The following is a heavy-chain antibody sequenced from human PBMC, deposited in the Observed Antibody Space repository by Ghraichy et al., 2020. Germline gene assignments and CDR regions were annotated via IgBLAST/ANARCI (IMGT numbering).Heavy chain of an antibody. CDR2: ISPDSGGS. CDR3: AREWGDAFDV. V-gene: IGHV1-2*02. CDR1: GYTFTGYY. D-gene: IGHD1-26*01. J-gene: IGHJ3*01. Sequence: ASVKVSCKTSGYTFTGYYIHWVRQAPGQGLEWMGWISPDSGGSKCAQNFQGRLNMTRDTSITTAFMELSGLTSDDTAMYYCAREWGDAFDVWGQGTVVTVSS.